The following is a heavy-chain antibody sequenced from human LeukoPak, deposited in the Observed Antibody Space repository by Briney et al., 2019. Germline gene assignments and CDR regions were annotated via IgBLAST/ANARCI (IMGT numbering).Heavy chain of an antibody. V-gene: IGHV3-20*04. Sequence: GGSLRLSCAASGFTFDDYGMSWVRQAPGKGLEWVSGINWNGHSTGYADSVKGRFTISRDNAKNSLYLQMNSLRAEDTALYYCARDQYYYDNSGASDIWGQGTMVTVSS. CDR2: INWNGHST. J-gene: IGHJ3*02. CDR1: GFTFDDYG. CDR3: ARDQYYYDNSGASDI. D-gene: IGHD3-22*01.